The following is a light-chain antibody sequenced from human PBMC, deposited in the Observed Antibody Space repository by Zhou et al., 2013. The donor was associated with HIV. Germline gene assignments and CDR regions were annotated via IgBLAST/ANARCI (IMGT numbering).Light chain of an antibody. CDR2: DAS. CDR1: QSVSNN. J-gene: IGKJ5*01. V-gene: IGKV3-11*01. CDR3: QQRSNWPPSIT. Sequence: EIVMTQSPATLSVSPGERATLSCRASQSVSNNLAWYQQKPGQAPRLLIYDASNRATGIPARFSGSGSGTDFTLTISSLEPEDFAVYYCQQRSNWPPSITFGQGTRLESK.